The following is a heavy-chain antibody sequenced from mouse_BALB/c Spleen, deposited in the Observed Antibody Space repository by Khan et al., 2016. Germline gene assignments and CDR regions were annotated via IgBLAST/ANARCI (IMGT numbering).Heavy chain of an antibody. J-gene: IGHJ4*01. D-gene: IGHD2-10*01. CDR3: ARTYYGNFYAIDY. V-gene: IGHV5-17*02. CDR1: GFTFSSFG. CDR2: ISSGSSTI. Sequence: EVELVESGGGLVQPGGSRKLSCAASGFTFSSFGMHWVRQAPEKGLEWVAYISSGSSTIYYADTVKGRFTISRDNPKNTLFLQMTSLRSEDTAMYYCARTYYGNFYAIDYWSQGTSVTVSS.